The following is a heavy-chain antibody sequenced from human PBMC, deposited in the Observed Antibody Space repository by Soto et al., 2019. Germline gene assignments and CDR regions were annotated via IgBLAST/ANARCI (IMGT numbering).Heavy chain of an antibody. J-gene: IGHJ5*01. V-gene: IGHV1-3*01. CDR2: INAANGDT. CDR3: VRRHVSATGIDWDDS. D-gene: IGHD6-13*01. Sequence: ASVKVSCKASGYTFTSYGIHWVRQAPGQRLEWMGWINAANGDTKYSPKFQGRVTITRDTSASTAYMELSSLRSEDTAVYYCVRRHVSATGIDWDDSWGQGTLVTVSA. CDR1: GYTFTSYG.